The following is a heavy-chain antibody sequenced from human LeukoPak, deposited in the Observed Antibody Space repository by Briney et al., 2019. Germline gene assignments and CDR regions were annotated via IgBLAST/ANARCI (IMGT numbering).Heavy chain of an antibody. CDR2: ISSTTGNT. Sequence: GGSLRLSCAASGFTFSSYAMNWVRQAPGKGLEWVSGISSTTGNTYYADSVKGRFTISRDNSKNTLYLQMNSLRAEDTAVYYCAKGAHYDFWKFDPWGQGTLVTVSS. D-gene: IGHD3-3*01. CDR3: AKGAHYDFWKFDP. V-gene: IGHV3-23*01. CDR1: GFTFSSYA. J-gene: IGHJ5*02.